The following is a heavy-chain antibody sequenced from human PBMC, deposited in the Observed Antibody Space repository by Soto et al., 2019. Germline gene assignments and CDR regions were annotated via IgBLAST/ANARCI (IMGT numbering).Heavy chain of an antibody. CDR2: VNPRSGNT. Sequence: GASVKVSCKGSGYTFNDYDINWVRQAPGQGLEWMGWVNPRSGNTDYAQNFQGRVTMTRDFFTGTAYMELYSLTSEDTAVYYCARLSRMGTQPSLPFVLWAQGTLVTVSS. CDR1: GYTFNDYD. V-gene: IGHV1-8*01. CDR3: ARLSRMGTQPSLPFVL. D-gene: IGHD3-16*02. J-gene: IGHJ4*02.